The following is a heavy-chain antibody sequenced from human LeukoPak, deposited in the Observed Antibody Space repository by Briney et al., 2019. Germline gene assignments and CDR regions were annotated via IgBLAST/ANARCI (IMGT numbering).Heavy chain of an antibody. CDR3: ARSDYYDSSGYYWIYFDY. V-gene: IGHV4-59*01. Sequence: SETLSLTCTVSGGXISSYYCSWSRQPPGKGREWLGYINYGGSTNYNPSLKSRVTISVDTSRNQFSLKLTSVTAADTAVYYCARSDYYDSSGYYWIYFDYWGQGTLVTVSS. CDR2: INYGGST. J-gene: IGHJ4*02. CDR1: GGXISSYY. D-gene: IGHD3-22*01.